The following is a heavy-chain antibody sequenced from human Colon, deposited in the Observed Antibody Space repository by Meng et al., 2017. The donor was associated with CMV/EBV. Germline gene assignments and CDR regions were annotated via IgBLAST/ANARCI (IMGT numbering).Heavy chain of an antibody. J-gene: IGHJ6*02. D-gene: IGHD5-12*01. Sequence: ASVKVSCKASGYTFNNYGISWVRQAPGQGLEWVGWISVDSGKTNYAQKVQGRLTMTIDTSTTTAYMELGSLKSDDTAVYYCARDWASGDDYYYYGMDVWGQGTTVTVSS. CDR1: GYTFNNYG. V-gene: IGHV1-18*01. CDR3: ARDWASGDDYYYYGMDV. CDR2: ISVDSGKT.